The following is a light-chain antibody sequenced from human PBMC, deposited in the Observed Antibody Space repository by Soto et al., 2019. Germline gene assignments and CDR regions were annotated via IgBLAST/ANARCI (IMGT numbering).Light chain of an antibody. CDR1: QRISTW. CDR3: QQYNNLPLT. J-gene: IGKJ4*01. CDR2: DAS. Sequence: DIQMTQSPSTLSASVGDRVTITCRASQRISTWLAWYQQKPEKAPKSLIYDASNLETGVPSRFSGSGSGPDFTFTISSLQPEDTATYYCQQYNNLPLTFGGGTKVDIK. V-gene: IGKV1-33*01.